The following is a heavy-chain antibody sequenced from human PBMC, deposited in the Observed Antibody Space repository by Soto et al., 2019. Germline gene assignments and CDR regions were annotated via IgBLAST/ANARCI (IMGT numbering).Heavy chain of an antibody. CDR2: IYYSGST. CDR3: ARLRMTTVTTPYYYYGMDV. J-gene: IGHJ6*02. Sequence: PSETLSLTCTVSGGSISSSSYYWGWIRQPPGKGLEWIGSIYYSGSTYYNPSLKSRVTISVDTSKNQFSLKLSSVTAADTAVYYCARLRMTTVTTPYYYYGMDVWGQGTTVTVSS. V-gene: IGHV4-39*01. D-gene: IGHD4-17*01. CDR1: GGSISSSSYY.